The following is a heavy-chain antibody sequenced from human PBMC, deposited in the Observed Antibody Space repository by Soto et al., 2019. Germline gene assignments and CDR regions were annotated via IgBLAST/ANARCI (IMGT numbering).Heavy chain of an antibody. V-gene: IGHV1-69*12. CDR2: IIPIFGTA. CDR1: GGTFSSYA. CDR3: ASHPSPTWELNCYYGMDV. J-gene: IGHJ6*02. D-gene: IGHD1-26*01. Sequence: QVQLVQSGAEVKKPGSSVKVSCKASGGTFSSYAISWVRQAPGQGLEWMGGIIPIFGTANYARKFQGRVTITADESTSTAYMELSSLRSEDTAVYYCASHPSPTWELNCYYGMDVWGQGTTVTVSS.